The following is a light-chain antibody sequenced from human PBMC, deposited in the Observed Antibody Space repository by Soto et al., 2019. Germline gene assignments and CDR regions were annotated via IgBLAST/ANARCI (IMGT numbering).Light chain of an antibody. CDR3: SSYTSSILYV. V-gene: IGLV2-14*01. CDR1: SSDVGGYNY. CDR2: DVS. Sequence: QSALTQPASVSGSPGQSITISCTGTSSDVGGYNYVSWYQQHPGKAPKLMIYDVSNRPSGVSNRFSGSKSGNTASLTISGLQAEDAADYYCSSYTSSILYVFGTGTKLTVL. J-gene: IGLJ1*01.